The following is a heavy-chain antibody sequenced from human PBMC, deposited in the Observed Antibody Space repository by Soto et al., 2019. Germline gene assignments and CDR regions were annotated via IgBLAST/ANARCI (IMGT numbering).Heavy chain of an antibody. CDR3: VRERLGIGTWYFDL. CDR1: GFSFSDYD. J-gene: IGHJ2*01. Sequence: FLRLSCAASGFSFSDYDIHWVRQATGKRLEWVSAIATSGRTYFAASVQGRFTISREAAKSSLFLQINSLRDGDTATYYCVRERLGIGTWYFDLWGRGTLVTVSS. D-gene: IGHD6-19*01. V-gene: IGHV3-13*04. CDR2: IATSGRT.